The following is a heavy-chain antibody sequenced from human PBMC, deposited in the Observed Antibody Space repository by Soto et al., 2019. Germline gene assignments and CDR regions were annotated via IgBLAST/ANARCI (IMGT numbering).Heavy chain of an antibody. V-gene: IGHV1-8*01. Sequence: ASVEVSCKXSGYTFTSYDINWVRQATGQGLEWMGWMNPNSGNTGYAQKFQGRVTMTRNTSISTAYMELSSLRSEDTAVYYCARALVPAAITKYYYYYGMDVWGQGTTVTVSS. CDR2: MNPNSGNT. CDR1: GYTFTSYD. J-gene: IGHJ6*02. CDR3: ARALVPAAITKYYYYYGMDV. D-gene: IGHD2-2*02.